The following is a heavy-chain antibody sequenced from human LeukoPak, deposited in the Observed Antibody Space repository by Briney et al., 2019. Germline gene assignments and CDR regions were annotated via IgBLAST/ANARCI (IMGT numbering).Heavy chain of an antibody. CDR2: ISYDGSNK. CDR3: ARELVLSYYYGMDV. D-gene: IGHD6-13*01. J-gene: IGHJ6*02. CDR1: GFTFSSYA. Sequence: GGSLRLSCAASGFTFSSYAMHWVRQAPGKGLEWGAVISYDGSNKYYADSVKGRFTISRDNSKNTLYLQMNSLRAEDTAVYYCARELVLSYYYGMDVWGQGTTVTVSS. V-gene: IGHV3-30-3*01.